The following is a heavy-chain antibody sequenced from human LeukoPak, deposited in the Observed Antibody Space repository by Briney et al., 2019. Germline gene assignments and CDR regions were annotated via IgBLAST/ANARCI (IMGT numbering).Heavy chain of an antibody. CDR1: GGTFSSYA. V-gene: IGHV1-69*13. CDR3: ARDSGYDSNWFDP. D-gene: IGHD5-12*01. CDR2: IIPIFGTA. Sequence: ASVKVSCKASGGTFSSYAISWVRQAPGQGLEWMGGIIPIFGTANYAQKFQGRVTITADESTSTAYMELSSLRSEDTAVYHCARDSGYDSNWFDPWGQGTLVTVSS. J-gene: IGHJ5*02.